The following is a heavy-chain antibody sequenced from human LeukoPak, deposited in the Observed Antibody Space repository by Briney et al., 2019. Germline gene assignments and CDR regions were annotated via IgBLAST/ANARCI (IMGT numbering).Heavy chain of an antibody. CDR3: TTDQGRFLEWLLPGDY. CDR2: IKSKTDGGTT. D-gene: IGHD3-3*01. CDR1: GFTFSNAW. J-gene: IGHJ4*02. V-gene: IGHV3-15*01. Sequence: PGGSLRLSCAASGFTFSNAWMSWVRQAPGKGLEWVGRIKSKTDGGTTDYAAPVKGRFTISRDDSKNTLYLQMNSLKTEDTAVYYCTTDQGRFLEWLLPGDYWGQGTLVTVSS.